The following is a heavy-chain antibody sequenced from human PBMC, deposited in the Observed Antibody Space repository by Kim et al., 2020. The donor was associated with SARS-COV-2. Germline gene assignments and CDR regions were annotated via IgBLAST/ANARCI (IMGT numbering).Heavy chain of an antibody. CDR1: GFTFDDYA. CDR2: ISWNSGSI. D-gene: IGHD3-22*01. V-gene: IGHV3-9*01. J-gene: IGHJ4*02. Sequence: GGSLRLSCAASGFTFDDYAMHWVRQAPGKGLEWVSGISWNSGSICYADSVKGRFTISRDNAKNSLYLQMNSLRAEDTALYYCAKDIASSGYSPGVDYWGQGTLVTVSS. CDR3: AKDIASSGYSPGVDY.